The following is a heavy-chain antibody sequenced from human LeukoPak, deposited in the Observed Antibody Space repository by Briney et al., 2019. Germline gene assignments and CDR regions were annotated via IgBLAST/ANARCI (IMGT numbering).Heavy chain of an antibody. Sequence: ASVKVSCKASGYTFTSYGISWVRQAPGQGLEWMGWISTYNGNTNYAQKLQGRVTMTTDTSTSTAYMELSSLRSEDTAAYYCARGLAGDGYAFDIWGQGTMVTVSS. J-gene: IGHJ3*02. V-gene: IGHV1-18*01. CDR2: ISTYNGNT. CDR1: GYTFTSYG. D-gene: IGHD2-21*02. CDR3: ARGLAGDGYAFDI.